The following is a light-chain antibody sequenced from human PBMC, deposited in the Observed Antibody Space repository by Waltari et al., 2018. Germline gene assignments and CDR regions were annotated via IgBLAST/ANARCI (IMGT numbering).Light chain of an antibody. CDR3: QQFDDAPLT. Sequence: TCQASQDITDHLNWYQQKPDRAPKLLIFDAYTLETGVPSRFSGSGSGTEFTFTISSLQPEDIGTYYCQQFDDAPLTFGQGTRLDIK. CDR2: DAY. V-gene: IGKV1-33*01. J-gene: IGKJ5*01. CDR1: QDITDH.